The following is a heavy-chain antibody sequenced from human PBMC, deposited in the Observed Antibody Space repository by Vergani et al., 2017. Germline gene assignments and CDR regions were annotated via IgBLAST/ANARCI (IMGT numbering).Heavy chain of an antibody. V-gene: IGHV4-38-2*02. Sequence: QVQLQESGPGLVKPSETLSLTCTVSGYSISSGYYWGWIRQPPVKGLEWIGSIYHSGSTYYNPSLKSRVTISVDTSKNQFSLKLSSVTAADTAVYYCARGRLYYYGSGSYYTPSNWFDPWGQGTLVTVSS. CDR1: GYSISSGYY. CDR2: IYHSGST. D-gene: IGHD3-10*01. J-gene: IGHJ5*02. CDR3: ARGRLYYYGSGSYYTPSNWFDP.